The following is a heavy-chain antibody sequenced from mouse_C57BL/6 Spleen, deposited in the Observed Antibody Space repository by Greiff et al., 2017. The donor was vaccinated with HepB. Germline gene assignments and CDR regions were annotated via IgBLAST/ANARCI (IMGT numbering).Heavy chain of an antibody. V-gene: IGHV5-9-1*02. CDR3: TRDRGGGSSLYAMDY. Sequence: EVQGVESGEGLVKPGGSLKLSCAASGFTFSSYAMSWVRQTPEKRLEWVAYISSGGDYIYYADTVKGRFTISRDNARNTLYLQMSSLKSEDTAMYYCTRDRGGGSSLYAMDYWGQGTSVTVSS. CDR2: ISSGGDYI. D-gene: IGHD1-1*01. J-gene: IGHJ4*01. CDR1: GFTFSSYA.